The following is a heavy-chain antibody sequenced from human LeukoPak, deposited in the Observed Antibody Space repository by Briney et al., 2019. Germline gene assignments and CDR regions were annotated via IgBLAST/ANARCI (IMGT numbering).Heavy chain of an antibody. Sequence: ASVKVSCTASGYTFTNYDIHWVRQATGQGLEWVSGMNPSSGNTGYAQNVQGRITLTRNTSISTLYLELSSLASADTAVYYCGRGGKVKQPLGYWGQGTLVTVSS. CDR2: MNPSSGNT. CDR3: GRGGKVKQPLGY. D-gene: IGHD7-27*01. CDR1: GYTFTNYD. J-gene: IGHJ4*02. V-gene: IGHV1-8*01.